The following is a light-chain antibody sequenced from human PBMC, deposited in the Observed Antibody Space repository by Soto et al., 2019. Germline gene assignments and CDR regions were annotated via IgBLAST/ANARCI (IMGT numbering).Light chain of an antibody. J-gene: IGLJ1*01. CDR2: EGT. Sequence: QSVLTQPASVSGSPGQSITISCSGTTSDVGGYNLVSWYQQHTAEAPKLLIYEGTQRTSGVSSRFSGSKSGNTAALTISGLQAEDEADYYCCSYASSSSYVFGTGTKVTVL. V-gene: IGLV2-23*01. CDR1: TSDVGGYNL. CDR3: CSYASSSSYV.